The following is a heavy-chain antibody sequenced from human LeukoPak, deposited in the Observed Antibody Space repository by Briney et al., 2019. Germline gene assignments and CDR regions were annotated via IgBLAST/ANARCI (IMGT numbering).Heavy chain of an antibody. CDR3: ARELSPVVKYYFEY. CDR1: GFTFSDYY. V-gene: IGHV3-33*08. CDR2: IWYDGSNK. D-gene: IGHD3-22*01. Sequence: PGGSLRLSCAASGFTFSDYYMSWIRQAPGKGLEWVAAIWYDGSNKYYADSVKGRFTISRDNSKNTLYLQMNSLRAEDTALYYCARELSPVVKYYFEYWGQGTLVTVSS. J-gene: IGHJ4*02.